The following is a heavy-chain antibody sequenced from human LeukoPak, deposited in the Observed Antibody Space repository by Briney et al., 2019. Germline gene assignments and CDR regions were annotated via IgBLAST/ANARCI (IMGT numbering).Heavy chain of an antibody. CDR1: GFIFNNYC. Sequence: GGSLRLSCAASGFIFNNYCLVWVRQAPGKGLEWVSAISNDGGGTTYADFVKGRFTISRYNSKNTLFLQMNSLRADDTALYYCAKGSSGYFLDLWGQGTLVTVSS. CDR3: AKGSSGYFLDL. CDR2: ISNDGGGT. V-gene: IGHV3-23*01. D-gene: IGHD3-22*01. J-gene: IGHJ5*02.